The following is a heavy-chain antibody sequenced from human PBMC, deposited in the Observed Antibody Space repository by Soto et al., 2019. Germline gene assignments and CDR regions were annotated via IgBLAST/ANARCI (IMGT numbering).Heavy chain of an antibody. CDR1: GGTFSSYR. D-gene: IGHD6-13*01. J-gene: IGHJ4*02. CDR3: VRDSGAKLSSS. CDR2: IVPIRRTA. V-gene: IGHV1-69*13. Sequence: SVKVSCKASGGTFSSYRINWARQAPGQGLEGVGGIVPIRRTADYAQTFQGRVSITADESARRSYMELRSLRSQDTAVYYCVRDSGAKLSSSWGQGTLVTVSS.